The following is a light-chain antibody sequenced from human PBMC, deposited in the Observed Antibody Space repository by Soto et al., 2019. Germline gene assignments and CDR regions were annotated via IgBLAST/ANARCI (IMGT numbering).Light chain of an antibody. V-gene: IGKV2-28*01. CDR1: QSLLHSNGYNY. J-gene: IGKJ1*01. Sequence: DIVMTQSPLSLPVTPGEPASISCRSSQSLLHSNGYNYLDWYLQKPGQSPQLLIYLGSNRSSGVPDRFSGSGSGTDFTLKISRVEAEDVGVYYCMQPLQTPRTFG. CDR3: MQPLQTPRT. CDR2: LGS.